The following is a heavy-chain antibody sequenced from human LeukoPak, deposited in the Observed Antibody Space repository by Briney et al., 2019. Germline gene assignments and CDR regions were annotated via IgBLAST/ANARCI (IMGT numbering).Heavy chain of an antibody. CDR1: GFTFSSNV. D-gene: IGHD2-21*02. Sequence: PGGSLRLSCAASGFTFSSNVMSWVRQAPGKGLEWVSIIYSGGDTYYADSVKGRFTISRDNSKNTLYLQMNRLRPEDTAVYYCARGTVTAPDYWGQGTLVTVSS. CDR3: ARGTVTAPDY. CDR2: IYSGGDT. J-gene: IGHJ4*02. V-gene: IGHV3-53*01.